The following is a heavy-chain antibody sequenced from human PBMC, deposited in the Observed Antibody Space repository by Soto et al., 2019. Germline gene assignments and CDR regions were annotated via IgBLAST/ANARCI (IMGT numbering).Heavy chain of an antibody. CDR3: AREDSIITPAVSDF. CDR2: ISKSDYT. Sequence: GGSLRLSCTVSGFAFNNYGINWVRQAPGKGLEWVSSISKSDYTYYSDSVKGRFTISRDNAKNSVSLQMNTLRVEDTAVYYCAREDSIITPAVSDFWGQGTLVTVSS. J-gene: IGHJ4*02. V-gene: IGHV3-21*01. CDR1: GFAFNNYG. D-gene: IGHD2-2*01.